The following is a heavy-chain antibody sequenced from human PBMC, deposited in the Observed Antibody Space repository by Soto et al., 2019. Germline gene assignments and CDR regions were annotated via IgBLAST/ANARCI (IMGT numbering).Heavy chain of an antibody. D-gene: IGHD6-13*01. CDR1: GYTFTSYG. CDR3: AASQQFDY. CDR2: INTYDGNT. J-gene: IGHJ4*02. Sequence: QVQLVQSGAEVKKPGASVKVSCKASGYTFTSYGINWVRQAPGQGLEWMGWINTYDGNTNHAQKFQGRVTMTTDTSTSSAYMELRSLSSDDTAVYYCAASQQFDYWGQGTLVTVSS. V-gene: IGHV1-18*01.